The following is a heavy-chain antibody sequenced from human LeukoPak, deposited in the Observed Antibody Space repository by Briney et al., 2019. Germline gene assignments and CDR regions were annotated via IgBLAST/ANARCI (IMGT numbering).Heavy chain of an antibody. D-gene: IGHD6-19*01. J-gene: IGHJ4*02. CDR3: AREGSSSGWYLYY. Sequence: SETLSLTCAVSGGSISSNSYYWGWIRQPPGKGLEWIVSIYYSGSTYYNPSLKRRVTISVDTSKNQFSLKLSSVTAADTAVYYCAREGSSSGWYLYYWGQGTLVTVSS. CDR2: IYYSGST. CDR1: GGSISSNSYY. V-gene: IGHV4-39*02.